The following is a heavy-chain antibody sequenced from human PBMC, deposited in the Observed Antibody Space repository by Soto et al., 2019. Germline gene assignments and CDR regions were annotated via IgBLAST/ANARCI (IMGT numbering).Heavy chain of an antibody. V-gene: IGHV3-11*01. CDR1: GFTFRDYY. Sequence: QVQLVESGGGLVKPGGSLRLSCAASGFTFRDYYMSWIRQAPGKGLEWVSYISSSGGTIYYADSVKGRFTISRDNAKNALYLQMNSLNAEDTAVYYCASPTVTPRYGMDVWGQGTTVTVSS. CDR3: ASPTVTPRYGMDV. CDR2: ISSSGGTI. D-gene: IGHD4-17*01. J-gene: IGHJ6*02.